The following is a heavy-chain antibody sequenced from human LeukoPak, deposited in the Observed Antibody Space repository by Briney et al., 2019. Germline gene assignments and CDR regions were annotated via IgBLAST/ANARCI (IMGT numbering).Heavy chain of an antibody. Sequence: PGGSLRLSCTGSGFTFGEYAMSWFRQAPGEGLEGVGVTRSKAYGGTAEYAASVKGRFSISRDDSKSIAYLQMNSLKTEDTAVYHCSRGRVAAALDAFDIWGQGTMVTVSS. CDR3: SRGRVAAALDAFDI. D-gene: IGHD6-13*01. CDR2: TRSKAYGGTA. V-gene: IGHV3-49*03. CDR1: GFTFGEYA. J-gene: IGHJ3*02.